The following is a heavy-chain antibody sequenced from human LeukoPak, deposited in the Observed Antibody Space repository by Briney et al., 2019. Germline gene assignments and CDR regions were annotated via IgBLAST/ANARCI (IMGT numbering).Heavy chain of an antibody. D-gene: IGHD5-18*01. J-gene: IGHJ4*02. Sequence: SETLSLTCTVSGGSISSYYWSWIRQPPGKGLEWIGYIYYSGSTNYNPSLKSRVTISVDTSKNQFSLKLSSVTAADTAVYCCARHPDTAMDSYYFDYWGQGTLVTVSS. CDR2: IYYSGST. V-gene: IGHV4-59*08. CDR1: GGSISSYY. CDR3: ARHPDTAMDSYYFDY.